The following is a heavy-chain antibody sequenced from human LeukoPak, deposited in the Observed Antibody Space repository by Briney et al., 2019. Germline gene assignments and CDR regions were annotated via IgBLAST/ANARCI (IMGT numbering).Heavy chain of an antibody. V-gene: IGHV3-48*03. CDR2: ISGSGSTI. D-gene: IGHD3-22*01. CDR3: AMAQGIVVADDAFDI. J-gene: IGHJ3*02. CDR1: GFTFSSYE. Sequence: GGSLRLSCAASGFTFSSYEMNWVRQAPGKGLEWVSYISGSGSTIYYADSVKGRFTISRDNAKNSLYLQMNSLRAEDTAVYYCAMAQGIVVADDAFDIWGQGTMVTVSS.